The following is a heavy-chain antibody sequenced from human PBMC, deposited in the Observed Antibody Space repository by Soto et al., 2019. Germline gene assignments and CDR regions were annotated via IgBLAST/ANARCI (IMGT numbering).Heavy chain of an antibody. J-gene: IGHJ6*02. CDR1: GGSFSGYY. V-gene: IGHV4-34*01. D-gene: IGHD6-6*01. CDR3: ARGRRVAARPLYYYFAMDV. CDR2: INHSGTT. Sequence: LETLSLTCAVYGGSFSGYYWSWIRQPPGKGLEWIGEINHSGTTNYNPSLKSRVTISVDTSKNQFSLRLSSVTAADTAVYYCARGRRVAARPLYYYFAMDVWGQGTTVTVSS.